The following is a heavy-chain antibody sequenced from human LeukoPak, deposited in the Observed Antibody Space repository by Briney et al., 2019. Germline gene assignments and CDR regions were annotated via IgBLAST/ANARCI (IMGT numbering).Heavy chain of an antibody. Sequence: SETLSLTCAISGASITNTSLSNTGYFWGWIRQPPGKGLQWIGSIYHTGSTYYSPSLKSRVTISVDTSKNQFSLKLNFVTAADTAVYYCAKIGYCRTTTCYSTVFDSWGQGTLVTVSS. CDR3: AKIGYCRTTTCYSTVFDS. V-gene: IGHV4-39*01. CDR2: IYHTGST. CDR1: GASITNTSLSNTGYF. J-gene: IGHJ4*02. D-gene: IGHD2-2*01.